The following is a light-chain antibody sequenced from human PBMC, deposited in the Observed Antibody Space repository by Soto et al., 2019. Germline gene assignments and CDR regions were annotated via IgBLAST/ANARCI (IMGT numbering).Light chain of an antibody. Sequence: DIQMTQSPSSLSASVGDRVTITCRASQSISSYLNWYQQKPGKAPKLLIYAASSLQSGVPSRFSCSGSGTDFPLTISSLQPEDVATYYCQQSYSTPHTFGQGTKLEIK. CDR1: QSISSY. CDR2: AAS. J-gene: IGKJ2*01. V-gene: IGKV1-39*01. CDR3: QQSYSTPHT.